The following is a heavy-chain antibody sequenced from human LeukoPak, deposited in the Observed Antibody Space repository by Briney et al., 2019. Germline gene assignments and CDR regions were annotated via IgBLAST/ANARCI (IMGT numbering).Heavy chain of an antibody. D-gene: IGHD3-10*01. CDR1: GFTFSSAW. J-gene: IGHJ3*02. CDR2: IKHDGSET. CDR3: ARGRSITILRGVAISDGFDI. V-gene: IGHV3-7*02. Sequence: PGGSLRLSCAASGFTFSSAWMSWVRQAPGKGLEWVANIKHDGSETNYVDSVKGRFTISRDNAKNSLYLEMNSLRAEDTALYYCARGRSITILRGVAISDGFDIWGQGTMVTVSS.